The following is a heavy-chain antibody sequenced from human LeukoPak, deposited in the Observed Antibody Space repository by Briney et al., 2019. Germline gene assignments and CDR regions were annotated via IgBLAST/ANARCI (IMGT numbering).Heavy chain of an antibody. CDR1: GGTFSSYA. J-gene: IGHJ4*02. Sequence: SVKVSCKASGGTFSSYAISWVRQAPGQGLEWMGGIIPIFGTANYAQKFQGRVTITTDESTSTAYMELSSPRSEDTAVYYCARSSGTAMVLIYWGQGTLVTVSS. V-gene: IGHV1-69*05. CDR2: IIPIFGTA. D-gene: IGHD5-18*01. CDR3: ARSSGTAMVLIY.